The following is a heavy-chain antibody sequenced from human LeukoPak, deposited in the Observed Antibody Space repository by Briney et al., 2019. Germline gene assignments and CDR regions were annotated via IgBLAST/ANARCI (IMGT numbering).Heavy chain of an antibody. V-gene: IGHV4-61*01. D-gene: IGHD3-3*01. J-gene: IGHJ5*02. CDR1: GGSVSSGSYY. Sequence: TASETLSLTCTVSGGSVSSGSYYWSWIRQPPGKGLEWIGYINYSGSTNYNPSLKSRVTISVDTSKNQFSLKLSSVTAADTAVYYCARQRHDFWSGYTNWFDPWGQGTLVTVSS. CDR3: ARQRHDFWSGYTNWFDP. CDR2: INYSGST.